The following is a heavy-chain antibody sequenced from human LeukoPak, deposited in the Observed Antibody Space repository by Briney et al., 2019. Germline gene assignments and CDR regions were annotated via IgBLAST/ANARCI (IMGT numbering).Heavy chain of an antibody. D-gene: IGHD3-22*01. Sequence: PGGSLRLSCAASGFTFSSYWMSWVRQAPGKGLEWVANMKQEGGEKYYVDSVKGRFTISRDNAKNSLYLQMDSLRAEDTAVYYCAVAETVNSYDRLRLHRWGQGTLVTVSS. CDR3: AVAETVNSYDRLRLHR. J-gene: IGHJ5*02. V-gene: IGHV3-7*01. CDR1: GFTFSSYW. CDR2: MKQEGGEK.